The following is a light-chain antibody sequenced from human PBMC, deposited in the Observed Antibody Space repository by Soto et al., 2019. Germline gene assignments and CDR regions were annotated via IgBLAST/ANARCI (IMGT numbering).Light chain of an antibody. CDR3: LQYELRPT. J-gene: IGKJ5*01. Sequence: DIKMYNSPSSLSASVGDRVTITCQASQNINNYLNWYQQKPGRAPKLLIYDASNLEAGVPSRFRGSGSGTDFTFTISRLQPEDIATYYCLQYELRPTFGQGRRLEIK. CDR1: QNINNY. V-gene: IGKV1-33*01. CDR2: DAS.